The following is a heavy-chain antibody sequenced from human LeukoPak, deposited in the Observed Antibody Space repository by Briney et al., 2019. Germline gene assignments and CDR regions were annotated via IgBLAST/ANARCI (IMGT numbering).Heavy chain of an antibody. D-gene: IGHD3-16*02. CDR1: GYSFTSYW. CDR2: NFYRDSDT. J-gene: IGHJ4*02. CDR3: ARQGSYRFPFDY. V-gene: IGHV5-51*01. Sequence: GESLKISCKGSGYSFTSYWIGWVRQMPGKGLEWMGINFYRDSDTRYSPSFQGQVTISADKSISTAYLQWSSLKASDTAMYYCARQGSYRFPFDYWGQGTLVTVSS.